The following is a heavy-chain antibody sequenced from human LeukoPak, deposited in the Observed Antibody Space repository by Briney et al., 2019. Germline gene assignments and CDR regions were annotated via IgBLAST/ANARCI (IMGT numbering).Heavy chain of an antibody. V-gene: IGHV1-18*01. CDR1: GYTFTSYG. D-gene: IGHD3-9*01. Sequence: VSVKVSCKASGYTFTSYGISWVRQAPGQGLEWMGWISAYNGNTNYAQKLQGRVTMTTDTSTSTAYMELRSLRSDDTAVYYCARVTGYFYYYGMDVWGQGTTVTVSS. CDR3: ARVTGYFYYYGMDV. CDR2: ISAYNGNT. J-gene: IGHJ6*02.